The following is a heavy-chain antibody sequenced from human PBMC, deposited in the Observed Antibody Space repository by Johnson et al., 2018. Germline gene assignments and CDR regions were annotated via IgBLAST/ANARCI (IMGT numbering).Heavy chain of an antibody. CDR3: GRSTRGAFDL. CDR2: IYSEGST. J-gene: IGHJ3*01. V-gene: IGHV3-66*02. D-gene: IGHD5/OR15-5a*01. CDR1: GFSVRGDY. Sequence: EVQLVESGGGLVQPGGSXKLSCAASGFSVRGDYMNWVRQAPGKGLEWVSVIYSEGSTHYVDSVKGRFTVSRDISKNTLYLQRSSLRVEDTAVYFCGRSTRGAFDLWGQGTMVTV.